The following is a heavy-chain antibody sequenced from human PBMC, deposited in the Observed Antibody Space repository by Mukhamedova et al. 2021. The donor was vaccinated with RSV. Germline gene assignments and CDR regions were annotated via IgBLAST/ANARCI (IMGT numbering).Heavy chain of an antibody. CDR3: AGGFNFGSYYYGLNF. D-gene: IGHD3-10*01. CDR2: IYTSGST. Sequence: GGSITNYYWTWIRQPAGKGLEWIGRIYTSGSTTYNPSLMSRVTMSKDASNNEFSLKLSSVTAADTAIYYCAGGFNFGSYYYGLNF. CDR1: GGSITNYY. V-gene: IGHV4-59*10. J-gene: IGHJ6*01.